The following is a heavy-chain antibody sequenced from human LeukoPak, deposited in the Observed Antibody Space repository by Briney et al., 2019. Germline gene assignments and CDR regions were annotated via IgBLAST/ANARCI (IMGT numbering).Heavy chain of an antibody. D-gene: IGHD2-2*02. CDR1: GFTFSSYA. CDR3: AKGVVPAAIPPGFDY. V-gene: IGHV3-23*01. J-gene: IGHJ4*02. Sequence: GGSLRLSCAVSGFTFSSYAMNWVRQAPGKGLEWVSGITGSGGSTYYADSVKGRFTISRDNSKNTLYLQMNSLRAEDTAVYYCAKGVVPAAIPPGFDYWGQGALVTVSS. CDR2: ITGSGGST.